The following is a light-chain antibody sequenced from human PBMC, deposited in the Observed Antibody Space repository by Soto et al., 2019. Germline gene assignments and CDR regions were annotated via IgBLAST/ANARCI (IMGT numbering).Light chain of an antibody. CDR3: QQYGSSRT. CDR2: GAS. Sequence: EIVLTQSPGTLSLSPGERATLSCRASQSVSSSYLAWYQQKPGQAPRLLIYGASSRATVIPDRFSGSGSGTDFTLTIIILEPEDFAVYYCQQYGSSRTFGQGTKVE. J-gene: IGKJ1*01. CDR1: QSVSSSY. V-gene: IGKV3-20*01.